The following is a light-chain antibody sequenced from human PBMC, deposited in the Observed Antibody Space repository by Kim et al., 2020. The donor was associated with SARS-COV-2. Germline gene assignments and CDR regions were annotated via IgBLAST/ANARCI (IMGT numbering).Light chain of an antibody. CDR1: QSVRSNY. Sequence: SPGEKATPSCRASQSVRSNYLAWYQQKPGQAPSLLIYTASTRATGIPDRFSGSGSGTYFTLTISRLEPEDFAVYYCQHYGDPARTFGQGTKVDIK. V-gene: IGKV3-20*01. CDR2: TAS. CDR3: QHYGDPART. J-gene: IGKJ1*01.